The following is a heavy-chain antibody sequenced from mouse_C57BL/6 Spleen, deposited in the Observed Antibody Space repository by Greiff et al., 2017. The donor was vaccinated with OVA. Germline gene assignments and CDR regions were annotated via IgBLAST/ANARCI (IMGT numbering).Heavy chain of an antibody. CDR2: IWSGGST. V-gene: IGHV2-2*01. J-gene: IGHJ2*01. Sequence: VKLQESGPGLVQPSQSLSITCTVSGFSLTSYGVHWVRQSPGKGLEWLGVIWSGGSTDYNAAFISRLSISKDNSKSQVFFKMNSLQADDTAIYYCARNRRTEYFDYWGQGTTLTVSS. CDR1: GFSLTSYG. CDR3: ARNRRTEYFDY. D-gene: IGHD5-1*01.